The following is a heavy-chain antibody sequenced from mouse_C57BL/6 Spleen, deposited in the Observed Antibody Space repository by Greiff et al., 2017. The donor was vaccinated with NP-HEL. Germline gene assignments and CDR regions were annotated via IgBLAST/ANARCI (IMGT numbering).Heavy chain of an antibody. CDR3: ARGYYYGSSYAMDY. D-gene: IGHD1-1*01. CDR1: GYAFSSSW. Sequence: QVQLQQSGPELVKPGASVKISCKASGYAFSSSWMNWVKQRPGKGLEWIGRIYPGDGDTNYNGKFKGKATLTADKSSSTAYMQLSSLTSEDSAVYFGARGYYYGSSYAMDYWGQGTSVTVSS. CDR2: IYPGDGDT. J-gene: IGHJ4*01. V-gene: IGHV1-82*01.